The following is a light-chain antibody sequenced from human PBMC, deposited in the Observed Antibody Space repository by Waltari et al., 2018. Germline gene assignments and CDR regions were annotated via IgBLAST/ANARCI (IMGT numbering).Light chain of an antibody. CDR2: SAN. CDR1: QGISTY. J-gene: IGKJ2*01. V-gene: IGKV1-39*01. CDR3: QQYDSLPYT. Sequence: DIQMTQSPSSLSASVGEKVTITCQASQGISTYLDWYQQKTGKAPKLLIYSANHLEDGVPSRFSGSGSGTVFTLTISSLQPEDFATYSCQQYDSLPYTFGHGTRLEIK.